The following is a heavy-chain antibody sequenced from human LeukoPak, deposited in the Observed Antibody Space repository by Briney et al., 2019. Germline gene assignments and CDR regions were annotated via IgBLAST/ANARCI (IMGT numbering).Heavy chain of an antibody. J-gene: IGHJ3*02. V-gene: IGHV3-53*01. Sequence: GGSLRLSCAPSGFSVSSNYMTWVRQAPGKGLEWLSVYSGGSTYYADSVKGRFTISRDNSKNTLYLQMSSLRADGTAVYFCARGGDGYNFRFSAFDIWGQGTTVTVSS. CDR3: ARGGDGYNFRFSAFDI. CDR1: GFSVSSNY. CDR2: YSGGST. D-gene: IGHD5-24*01.